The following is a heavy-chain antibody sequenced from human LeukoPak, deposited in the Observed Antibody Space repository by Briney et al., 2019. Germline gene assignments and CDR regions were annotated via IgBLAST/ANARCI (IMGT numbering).Heavy chain of an antibody. Sequence: GGSLRLSCAASGFIFSSYSMNWVRQAPGKGLEWVSSISSSSTYIYYADSVKGRFTISRDNSKNTLYLQMNSLRAEDTAVYYCARGPTTVTRAFDYWGQGTLVTVSS. CDR1: GFIFSSYS. CDR2: ISSSSTYI. D-gene: IGHD4-17*01. V-gene: IGHV3-21*01. J-gene: IGHJ4*02. CDR3: ARGPTTVTRAFDY.